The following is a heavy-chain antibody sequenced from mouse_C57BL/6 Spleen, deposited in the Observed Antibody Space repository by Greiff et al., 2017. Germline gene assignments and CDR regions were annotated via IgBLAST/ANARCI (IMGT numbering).Heavy chain of an antibody. V-gene: IGHV2-5*01. CDR2: IWRGGST. Sequence: QVELQQSGPGLVQPSQSLSITCTVSGFSLTSYGVHWVRQSPGKGLEWLGVIWRGGSTDYNAAFMSRLSITKDNSKSQVFFKMNSLQADDTAIYYCAKLDYDVDDAMGYWGQGTSVTVSS. CDR3: AKLDYDVDDAMGY. D-gene: IGHD2-4*01. J-gene: IGHJ4*01. CDR1: GFSLTSYG.